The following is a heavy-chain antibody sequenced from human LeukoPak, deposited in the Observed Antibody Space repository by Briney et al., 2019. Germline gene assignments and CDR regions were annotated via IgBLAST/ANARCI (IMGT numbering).Heavy chain of an antibody. CDR1: GFTFSSYW. Sequence: GRSLRLSCAASGFTFSSYWMHWVRQAPGKGLVWVSHINSDGSNTSYADSVKGRFTISRDNAKNTLYLQMNSLRAEDTAVYYCARDPDNYCSSTSCYERTDYFDYWGQGTLVTVSS. V-gene: IGHV3-74*01. D-gene: IGHD2-2*01. CDR3: ARDPDNYCSSTSCYERTDYFDY. CDR2: INSDGSNT. J-gene: IGHJ4*02.